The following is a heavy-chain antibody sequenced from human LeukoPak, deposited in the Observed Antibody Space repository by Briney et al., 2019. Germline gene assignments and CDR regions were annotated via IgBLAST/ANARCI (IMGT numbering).Heavy chain of an antibody. V-gene: IGHV3-21*01. CDR3: ARGIIAVAGYFDY. Sequence: GGSLRLSCAASGFTLSSYSMNWVRQDPGKGLEWVSSISSSSSYIYYADSVKGRFTISRDNAKNSLYLQMNSLRAEDTAVYYCARGIIAVAGYFDYWGQGTLVTVSS. J-gene: IGHJ4*02. CDR2: ISSSSSYI. CDR1: GFTLSSYS. D-gene: IGHD6-19*01.